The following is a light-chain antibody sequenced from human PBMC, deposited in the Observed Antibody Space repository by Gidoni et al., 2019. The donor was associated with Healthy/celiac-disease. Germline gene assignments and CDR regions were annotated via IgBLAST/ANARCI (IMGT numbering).Light chain of an antibody. CDR1: SSNIGSNY. V-gene: IGLV1-47*01. CDR3: AAWEDSLSAHYV. J-gene: IGLJ1*01. Sequence: QSVLIQPPSASGTPGQRVTISCSGSSSNIGSNYVYWYQQLPGTAPKLLIYRNNQRPSGVPDRFAGSKSGTSASLAISGLRSEDEADYYCAAWEDSLSAHYVFGTGTKVTVL. CDR2: RNN.